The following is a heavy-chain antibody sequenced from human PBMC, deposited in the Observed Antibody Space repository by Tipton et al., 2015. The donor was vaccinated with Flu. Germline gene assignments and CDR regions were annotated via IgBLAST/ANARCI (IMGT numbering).Heavy chain of an antibody. CDR3: ARGSGSGTEMTFYV. D-gene: IGHD3-10*01. CDR2: MYAGGNT. CDR1: GGSMSSFY. J-gene: IGHJ4*02. Sequence: TLSLTCTVSGGSMSSFYWSWIRKPAGKGLEWMGRMYAGGNTKYNPSLKSRVTMSVDTSNNQFSLRLTSVTAADTAVYYCARGSGSGTEMTFYVWGPGTVVTGSS. V-gene: IGHV4-4*07.